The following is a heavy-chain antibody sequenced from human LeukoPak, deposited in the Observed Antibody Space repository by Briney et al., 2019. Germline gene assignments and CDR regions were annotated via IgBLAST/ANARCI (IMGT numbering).Heavy chain of an antibody. D-gene: IGHD6-13*01. V-gene: IGHV1-69*13. CDR1: GGTFSSYG. CDR2: IIPIFSTA. Sequence: SVKVSCKASGGTFSSYGVSWVRQAPGQGLEWMGGIIPIFSTANYAQKFQGSVTITADESTRTAYMELSSLGSEDTAVYYCAREVAAAMFHYAMDVWGQGTTVTVSS. J-gene: IGHJ6*02. CDR3: AREVAAAMFHYAMDV.